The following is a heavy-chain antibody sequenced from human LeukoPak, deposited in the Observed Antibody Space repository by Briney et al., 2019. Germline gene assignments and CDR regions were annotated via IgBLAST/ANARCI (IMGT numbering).Heavy chain of an antibody. CDR1: GGSFSGYY. CDR2: INYSGST. J-gene: IGHJ4*02. V-gene: IGHV4-34*01. CDR3: ARERATHGYFDY. Sequence: SETLSLTCAVYGGSFSGYYWSWIRQPPGKGMEWIGEINYSGSTNYNPSLKSRVTISVDTSKNQFSLKLSSVTAADTAVYDCARERATHGYFDYWGQGTLVTVSS.